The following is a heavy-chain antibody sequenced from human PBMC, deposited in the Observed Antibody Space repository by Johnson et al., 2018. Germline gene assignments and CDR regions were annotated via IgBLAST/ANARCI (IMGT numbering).Heavy chain of an antibody. CDR2: IYISGRT. J-gene: IGHJ6*02. V-gene: IGHV4-4*07. Sequence: QVQLQESGPGLVKPSETLSLTCTVSGGSISNYNWNWIRQPAGKGLEWIGRIYISGRTKYHPSLKSRVTMSVDTSKNQFYLKLSSRTAADPAVYYCAGEGSSNFCYGSDVWGQGTTATVSS. D-gene: IGHD6-13*01. CDR3: AGEGSSNFCYGSDV. CDR1: GGSISNYN.